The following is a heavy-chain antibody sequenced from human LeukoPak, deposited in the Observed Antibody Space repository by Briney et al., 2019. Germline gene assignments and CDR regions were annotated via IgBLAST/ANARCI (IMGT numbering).Heavy chain of an antibody. Sequence: SSETLSLTCAVYGGSFSGYYWSWIRRPPGKGLEWIGEINHSGSTNYNPSLKSRVTISVDTSKNQFSLKLSSVTAADTAVYYCASRGINYDSSGYPYYFDYWGQGTLVTVSS. V-gene: IGHV4-34*01. CDR1: GGSFSGYY. J-gene: IGHJ4*02. CDR2: INHSGST. D-gene: IGHD3-22*01. CDR3: ASRGINYDSSGYPYYFDY.